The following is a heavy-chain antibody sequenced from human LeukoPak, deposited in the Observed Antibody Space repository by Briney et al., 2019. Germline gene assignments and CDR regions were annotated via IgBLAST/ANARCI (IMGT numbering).Heavy chain of an antibody. CDR3: ANEPRNDVTTKFDY. CDR1: GYTLTELS. J-gene: IGHJ4*02. CDR2: FDPEDGET. D-gene: IGHD1-1*01. Sequence: ASVKVSCKVSGYTLTELSMHWVRQAPGKGLEWMGGFDPEDGETIYAQKFQGRVTMTEDTSTDTAYMELSSLRAEDAAVYYCANEPRNDVTTKFDYWGQGTLVTVSS. V-gene: IGHV1-24*01.